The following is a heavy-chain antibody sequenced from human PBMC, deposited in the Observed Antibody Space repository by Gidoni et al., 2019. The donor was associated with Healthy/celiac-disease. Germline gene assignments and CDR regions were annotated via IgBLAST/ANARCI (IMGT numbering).Heavy chain of an antibody. CDR1: GYTFTGYY. CDR2: INPNSGGT. V-gene: IGHV1-2*02. D-gene: IGHD3-10*01. CDR3: ARDHEGSGSYYPYYYYYGMDV. Sequence: QVQLVQSGAEVKKPGASVKVSCKASGYTFTGYYMHLVRQAPGQGLEWMGWINPNSGGTNYAQKFQGRVTMTRDTSISTAYMELSRLRSDDTAVYYCARDHEGSGSYYPYYYYYGMDVWGQGTTVTVSS. J-gene: IGHJ6*02.